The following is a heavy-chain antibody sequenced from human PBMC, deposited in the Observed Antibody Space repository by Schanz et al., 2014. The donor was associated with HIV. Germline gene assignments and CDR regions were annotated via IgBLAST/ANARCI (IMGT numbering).Heavy chain of an antibody. CDR3: ALSRPSGYGGSWYFDL. V-gene: IGHV3-23*04. D-gene: IGHD2-15*01. CDR2: ISGGGGDR. CDR1: GFTFSSYG. Sequence: VQLVESGGGVVQPGRSLRLSCAASGFTFSSYGMHWVRQAPGKGLEWVSTISGGGGDRYYADSVKGRFAISRDNSKNTLYLQMNSLRAEDTAVYYCALSRPSGYGGSWYFDLWGRGTLVAVSS. J-gene: IGHJ2*01.